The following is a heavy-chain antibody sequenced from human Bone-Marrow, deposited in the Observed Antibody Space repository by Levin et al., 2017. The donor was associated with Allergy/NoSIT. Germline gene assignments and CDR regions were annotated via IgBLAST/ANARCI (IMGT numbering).Heavy chain of an antibody. CDR1: GFTVSTNY. Sequence: GGSLRLSCAASGFTVSTNYFSWVRQAPGKGLEWVSLIYSDGRTYYADSVKGRFTISRDSSKNTLFLQMNSLRAEDTAVYYCARVLGSQSSYGMDVWGQGTTVTVSS. D-gene: IGHD5-24*01. CDR3: ARVLGSQSSYGMDV. CDR2: IYSDGRT. J-gene: IGHJ6*02. V-gene: IGHV3-53*01.